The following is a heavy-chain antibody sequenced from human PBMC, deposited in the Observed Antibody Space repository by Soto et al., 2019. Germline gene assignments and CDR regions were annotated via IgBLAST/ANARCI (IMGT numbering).Heavy chain of an antibody. CDR1: GDSVSSNSAA. CDR2: TYYRSKWYN. CDR3: ARDKPGHNYYDSSGYPKAAFDI. D-gene: IGHD3-22*01. J-gene: IGHJ3*02. V-gene: IGHV6-1*01. Sequence: QSQTLSLTCAISGDSVSSNSAAWNWIRQSPSRGLEWLGRTYYRSKWYNDYAVSVKSRITINPDTSKNQFSLQLNSVTPEDTAVYYCARDKPGHNYYDSSGYPKAAFDIWGQGTMVTVSS.